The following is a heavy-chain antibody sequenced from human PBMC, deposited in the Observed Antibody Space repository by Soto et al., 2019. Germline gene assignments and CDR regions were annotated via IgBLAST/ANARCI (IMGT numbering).Heavy chain of an antibody. CDR3: ARDTGDGTFDF. J-gene: IGHJ4*02. Sequence: SGAAVRKPGASVKVSCKASGYTFSSYAMHWVRQAPGQRLEWMGWINAGYGNTKSSQKFQDRVTISRDTSASTAYMELTSLRSEDTAVYYCARDTGDGTFDFWGQGTLVTVSS. CDR1: GYTFSSYA. V-gene: IGHV1-3*01. D-gene: IGHD7-27*01. CDR2: INAGYGNT.